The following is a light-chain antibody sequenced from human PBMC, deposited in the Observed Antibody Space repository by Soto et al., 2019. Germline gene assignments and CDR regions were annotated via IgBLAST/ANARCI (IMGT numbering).Light chain of an antibody. CDR1: QSVSSD. CDR2: GTS. J-gene: IGKJ1*01. V-gene: IGKV3D-15*01. CDR3: QQYNEWPWT. Sequence: IVITQSPSTLSESPGERATLSCRASQSVSSDFAWYQQKPGQAPRLLIFGTSTRATGVPVRFTGSGSGTEFTLTISSLQSEDFAIYYCQQYNEWPWTFGQGTKVDIK.